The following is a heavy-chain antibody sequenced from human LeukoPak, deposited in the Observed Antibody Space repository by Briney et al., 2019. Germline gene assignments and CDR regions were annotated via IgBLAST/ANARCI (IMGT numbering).Heavy chain of an antibody. D-gene: IGHD1-26*01. V-gene: IGHV3-30-3*01. J-gene: IGHJ4*02. Sequence: GGSLRLSCAASGFTFSSYAMHWVRQAPGKGLEWVAVISYDGSNKYYADSVKGRFTISRDNSKNTLYLQMNSLRAEDTAVYYCATLLVGATVDYWGRGTLVTVSS. CDR2: ISYDGSNK. CDR3: ATLLVGATVDY. CDR1: GFTFSSYA.